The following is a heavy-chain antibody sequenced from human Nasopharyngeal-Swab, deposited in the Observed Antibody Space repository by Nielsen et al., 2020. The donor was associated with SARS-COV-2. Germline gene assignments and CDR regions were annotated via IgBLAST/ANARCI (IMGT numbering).Heavy chain of an antibody. Sequence: SDTLSLTCTAPGGSISSYYWSWIRQPPGKGLEWIGYIYYSGSTNYNPSLKSRVTISVDTSKNQFSLKLSSVTAADTAVYYCARHQQRFLVTHFDYWGQGTLVTVSS. D-gene: IGHD3-3*01. CDR1: GGSISSYY. V-gene: IGHV4-59*08. J-gene: IGHJ4*02. CDR3: ARHQQRFLVTHFDY. CDR2: IYYSGST.